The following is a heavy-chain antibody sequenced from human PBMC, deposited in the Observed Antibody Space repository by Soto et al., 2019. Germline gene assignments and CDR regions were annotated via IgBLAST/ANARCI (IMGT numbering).Heavy chain of an antibody. V-gene: IGHV4-4*07. CDR1: GASISGYY. Sequence: SETLSLTCTVSGASISGYYWSWIRKSAGKGLEWIGRIYATGTTDYNPSLKSRVMMSVDTSKKQFSLKLRSVTAADTAVYYCVRDGTKTLRDWFDPWGQGISVTVPQ. D-gene: IGHD1-1*01. CDR3: VRDGTKTLRDWFDP. J-gene: IGHJ5*02. CDR2: IYATGTT.